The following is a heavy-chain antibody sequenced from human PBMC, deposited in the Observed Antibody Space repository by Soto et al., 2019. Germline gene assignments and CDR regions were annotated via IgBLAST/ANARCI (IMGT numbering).Heavy chain of an antibody. CDR2: IYHTGST. CDR1: GDSVTRGGYY. Sequence: QVQLQESGPGLVTPFQTLSLTCSVSGDSVTRGGYYWNWILQPPGKGLECIGYIYHTGSTYYNPSLQSRSTLSLDTSTNQFSLKLASVTAADSAVYYCAREGRGICATATFLERYIFYGLDVWGQGTTVTVSS. D-gene: IGHD2-15*01. J-gene: IGHJ6*02. V-gene: IGHV4-31*03. CDR3: AREGRGICATATFLERYIFYGLDV.